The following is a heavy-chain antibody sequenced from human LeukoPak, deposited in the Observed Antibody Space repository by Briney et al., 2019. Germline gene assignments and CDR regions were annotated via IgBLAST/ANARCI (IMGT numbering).Heavy chain of an antibody. J-gene: IGHJ3*02. CDR2: ISYDGSNK. Sequence: PGGSLRLSCAASGFTFSSYAMHWVRQAPGKGLEWVAVISYDGSNKYYADSVKGRFTISRDNSKNTLYLQMSSLRAEDTAVYYCAGGSYRSSDAFDIWGQGTMVTVSS. CDR3: AGGSYRSSDAFDI. D-gene: IGHD1-26*01. V-gene: IGHV3-30-3*01. CDR1: GFTFSSYA.